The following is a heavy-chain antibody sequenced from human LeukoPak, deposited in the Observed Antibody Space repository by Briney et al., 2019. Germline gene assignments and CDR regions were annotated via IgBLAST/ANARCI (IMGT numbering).Heavy chain of an antibody. CDR3: ARDHDDYVWGYYYYGMDV. CDR2: IYYSGST. V-gene: IGHV4-39*07. J-gene: IGHJ6*02. Sequence: SETLSLTCTVSGGSISSSSYYWGWIRQPPGKGLEWIGSIYYSGSTYYNPSLKSRVTISVDTSKNQFSLKLNSVTAADTAVYYCARDHDDYVWGYYYYGMDVWGQGTTVTVSS. D-gene: IGHD3-16*01. CDR1: GGSISSSSYY.